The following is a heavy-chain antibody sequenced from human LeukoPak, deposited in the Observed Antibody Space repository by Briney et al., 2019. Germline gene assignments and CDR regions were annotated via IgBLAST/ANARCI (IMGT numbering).Heavy chain of an antibody. CDR3: ARDTAMVIDY. CDR1: EFSGRSNY. Sequence: GGSLRLSCTASEFSGRSNYMSWARQAPGKGLEYVSAISSNGGSTYYANSVKGRFTISRDNSKNTLYLQMGSLRAEDMAVYYCARDTAMVIDYWGQGTLVTVSS. J-gene: IGHJ4*02. V-gene: IGHV3-64*01. D-gene: IGHD5-18*01. CDR2: ISSNGGST.